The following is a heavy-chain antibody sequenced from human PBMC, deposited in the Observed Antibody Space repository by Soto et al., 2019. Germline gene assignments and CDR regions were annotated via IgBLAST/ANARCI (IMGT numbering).Heavy chain of an antibody. CDR2: INSDGSST. Sequence: GGSLRLSCAASGFTFSSYWMHWVRQAPGKGLVWVSRINSDGSSTYYADSVKGRFTISRDNAKNTLYLQMNSLRSEDTAVYYCARGPYFYDTSGYYGGDGFDPWGQGTLVTVSS. V-gene: IGHV3-74*01. CDR3: ARGPYFYDTSGYYGGDGFDP. J-gene: IGHJ5*02. CDR1: GFTFSSYW. D-gene: IGHD3-22*01.